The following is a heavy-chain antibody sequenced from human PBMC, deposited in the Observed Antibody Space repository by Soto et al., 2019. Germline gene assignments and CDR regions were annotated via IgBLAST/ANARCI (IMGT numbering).Heavy chain of an antibody. CDR2: IKQDGSEK. CDR1: GFTFSSYW. V-gene: IGHV3-7*01. J-gene: IGHJ5*02. Sequence: GGSLRLSCAASGFTFSSYWMSWVRQAPGKGLEWVANIKQDGSEKYYADSVKGRFTISRDNAKNSLYLQMNSLRAEDTAVYYCASGLRYFDWLLCPWGQGTLVTVSS. CDR3: ASGLRYFDWLLCP. D-gene: IGHD3-9*01.